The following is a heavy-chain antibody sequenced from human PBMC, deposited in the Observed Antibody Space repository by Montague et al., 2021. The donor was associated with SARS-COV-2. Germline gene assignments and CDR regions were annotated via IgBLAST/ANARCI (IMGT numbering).Heavy chain of an antibody. J-gene: IGHJ6*02. D-gene: IGHD3-22*01. CDR3: ARDTRITMIVVVQGYGMDV. CDR1: GGSISSSSYY. V-gene: IGHV4-39*07. CDR2: IYYSGST. Sequence: SETLSLTCTVAGGSISSSSYYWGWIRQPPGKGLEWIGSIYYSGSTXYNPSLKSRVTISVDTSKNQFSLKLSSVTAADTAVYYCARDTRITMIVVVQGYGMDVWGQGTPVTVSS.